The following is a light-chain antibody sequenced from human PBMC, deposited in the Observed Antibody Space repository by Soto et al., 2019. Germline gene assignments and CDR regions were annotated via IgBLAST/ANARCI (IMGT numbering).Light chain of an antibody. CDR2: DVS. V-gene: IGLV2-11*01. Sequence: QSALTQPRSVSGSPGQSVTISCTGTSSDVGGYNYVSWYQQHPGKAPKFMIYDVSKRPSGVPDRFSGSKSGNTASLTISGLQAEDEGDYYYCSYAGTYTWVFGGGTKLTVL. CDR3: CSYAGTYTWV. J-gene: IGLJ3*02. CDR1: SSDVGGYNY.